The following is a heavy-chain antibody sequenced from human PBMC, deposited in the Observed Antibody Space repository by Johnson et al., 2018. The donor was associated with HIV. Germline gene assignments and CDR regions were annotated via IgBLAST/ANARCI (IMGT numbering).Heavy chain of an antibody. CDR1: GFTVSYNY. Sequence: VQLVESGGGLVQPGGSLRLSCAASGFTVSYNYMNWVRQAPGKGLEWVSIIYSDSDTYYADSVKGRFTISRDNSKNTLYLQMNSLRAEDTAVYYCAREQLVLGSFRSDAVDIWGQ. CDR3: AREQLVLGSFRSDAVDI. V-gene: IGHV3-66*01. D-gene: IGHD6-13*01. CDR2: IYSDSDT. J-gene: IGHJ3*02.